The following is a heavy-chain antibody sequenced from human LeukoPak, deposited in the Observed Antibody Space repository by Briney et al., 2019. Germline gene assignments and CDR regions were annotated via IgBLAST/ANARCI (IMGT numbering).Heavy chain of an antibody. D-gene: IGHD4-23*01. CDR1: GFTFSTFG. V-gene: IGHV3-30*02. CDR3: AEDRGWQLLHLDY. Sequence: PGGSLRLSCAASGFAASGFTFSTFGMHWVRQAPGKGLEWVAFIRYDGSNKYYADSVKGRFTISRDNSKNTLYLQMSSLRTEDTAVYYCAEDRGWQLLHLDYWGQGTLVTVSS. CDR2: IRYDGSNK. J-gene: IGHJ4*02.